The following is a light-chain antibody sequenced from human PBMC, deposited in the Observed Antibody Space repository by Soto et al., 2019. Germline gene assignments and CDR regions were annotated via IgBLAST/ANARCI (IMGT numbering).Light chain of an antibody. CDR2: WAS. CDR1: QSVLSTSNNKNY. J-gene: IGKJ5*01. V-gene: IGKV4-1*01. Sequence: DIVMTQSPESLAVSLGERATINCRSSQSVLSTSNNKNYLVWYQQKPGQPPKLLISWASTRESGVPDRFSGSGFATDFTLTISSLQAEDVAVYYCQQSYNSPITFGQGTRLEIK. CDR3: QQSYNSPIT.